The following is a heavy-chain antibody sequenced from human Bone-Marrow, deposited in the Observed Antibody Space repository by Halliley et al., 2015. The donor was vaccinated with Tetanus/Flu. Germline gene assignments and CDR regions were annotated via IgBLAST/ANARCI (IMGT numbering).Heavy chain of an antibody. V-gene: IGHV1-18*01. J-gene: IGHJ6*04. D-gene: IGHD2-15*01. Sequence: WMGWISAYNGNTYYAQKFQDRLTMTRDTSTNTAYMELWSLRSDDTAVYYCARVVDVFYYYMDVWAKGTPVTVSS. CDR3: ARVVDVFYYYMDV. CDR2: ISAYNGNT.